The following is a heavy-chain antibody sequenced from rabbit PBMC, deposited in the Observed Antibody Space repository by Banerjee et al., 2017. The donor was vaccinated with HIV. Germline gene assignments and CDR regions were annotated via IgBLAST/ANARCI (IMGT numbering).Heavy chain of an antibody. CDR3: ARSAGYSGGGYENL. CDR1: GFSFSSNYW. V-gene: IGHV1S40*01. CDR2: IYAGSSGST. Sequence: QSLEESGGDLVKPGASLTLTCTASGFSFSSNYWVYWVRQAPGKGLEWIACIYAGSSGSTYYASWAKGRFTISKTSSTTVTLQMTSLTAADTATYFCARSAGYSGGGYENLWGQGTLVTVS. J-gene: IGHJ3*01. D-gene: IGHD8-1*01.